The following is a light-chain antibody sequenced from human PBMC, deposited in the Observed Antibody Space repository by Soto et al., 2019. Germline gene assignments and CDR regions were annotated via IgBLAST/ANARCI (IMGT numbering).Light chain of an antibody. CDR2: DVS. J-gene: IGLJ1*01. CDR3: CSYAGSDTFV. V-gene: IGLV2-11*01. CDR1: SSDVGGYAY. Sequence: QSALTQPHSVSGSPGQSVTISCTGTSSDVGGYAYVSWYQQHPGKAPKVIISDVSKRPSGVPDRFSGSKSGNTASLTISGLQAEDEADYYCCSYAGSDTFVFGSGTKLTVL.